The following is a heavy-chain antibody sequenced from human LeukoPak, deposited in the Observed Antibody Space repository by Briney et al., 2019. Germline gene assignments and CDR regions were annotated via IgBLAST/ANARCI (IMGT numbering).Heavy chain of an antibody. CDR2: INHSGST. CDR1: GGSFSGYY. J-gene: IGHJ5*02. Sequence: SETLSLTCAVYGGSFSGYYWSWIRQPPGKGLEWIGEINHSGSTNYNPSLKSRVTISADTSKNQFSLKLSSVTAADTAVYYCARGGLRYFDWLFVNWFDPWGQGTLVTVSS. CDR3: ARGGLRYFDWLFVNWFDP. D-gene: IGHD3-9*01. V-gene: IGHV4-34*01.